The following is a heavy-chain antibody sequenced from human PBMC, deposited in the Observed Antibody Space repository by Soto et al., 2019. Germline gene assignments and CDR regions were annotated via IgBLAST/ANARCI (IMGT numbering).Heavy chain of an antibody. CDR2: ISGYNGNT. CDR1: GYTFTNYG. J-gene: IGHJ6*02. Sequence: QVQVVQSGDEVKKPGASVKVSCKASGYTFTNYGFSWVRQAPGQGLEWMGWISGYNGNTKYAEKFQGRVTMTTDTSXGTAHRELRSLRSDDTAVYYCAREGQAPYYYYGMDVWGQGTAVTVSS. CDR3: AREGQAPYYYYGMDV. V-gene: IGHV1-18*01.